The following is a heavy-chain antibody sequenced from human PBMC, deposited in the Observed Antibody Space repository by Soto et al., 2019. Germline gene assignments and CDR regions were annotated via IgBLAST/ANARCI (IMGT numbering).Heavy chain of an antibody. V-gene: IGHV4-30-4*01. J-gene: IGHJ2*01. Sequence: QVQLQESGPGLVKPSQTLSLTCTVSGGSISSGDYYWSWIRQPPGKGLEWIGYIYYSGSTYYNPSLKSRVTISVDTSKNQFSLKLSSVTAADTAVYYCARGSSADGDYLGWYFDLWGRGTLVTVSS. CDR2: IYYSGST. CDR1: GGSISSGDYY. CDR3: ARGSSADGDYLGWYFDL. D-gene: IGHD4-17*01.